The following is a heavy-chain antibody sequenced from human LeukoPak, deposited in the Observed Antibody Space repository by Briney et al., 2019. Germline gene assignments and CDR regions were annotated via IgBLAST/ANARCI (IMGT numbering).Heavy chain of an antibody. D-gene: IGHD4-17*01. CDR2: TYDSGST. Sequence: SETLSLTCAVSGGSISSSNWWSWVRQPPGKGLEWIGETYDSGSTKYNPSLKSRVTISVDKSKNQFSLKLSSATAADTAVYYCARITVTTETNWFDPWGQGTLVTVSS. V-gene: IGHV4-4*02. CDR1: GGSISSSNW. CDR3: ARITVTTETNWFDP. J-gene: IGHJ5*02.